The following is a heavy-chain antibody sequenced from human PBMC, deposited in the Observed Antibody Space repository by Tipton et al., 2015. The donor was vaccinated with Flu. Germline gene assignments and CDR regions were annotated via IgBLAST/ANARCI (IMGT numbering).Heavy chain of an antibody. Sequence: TLSLTCTVSGGSVSSSDFYWGWVRQPPGKGPEWIGSIFHSGTTYYDLSLQSRVTISLDTSKNHFTLRLSSATAADTALYYCARDLRGYSGYTGGDAFDLWGPGIMVTVSS. CDR2: IFHSGTT. CDR1: GGSVSSSDFY. J-gene: IGHJ3*01. D-gene: IGHD5-12*01. V-gene: IGHV4-39*06. CDR3: ARDLRGYSGYTGGDAFDL.